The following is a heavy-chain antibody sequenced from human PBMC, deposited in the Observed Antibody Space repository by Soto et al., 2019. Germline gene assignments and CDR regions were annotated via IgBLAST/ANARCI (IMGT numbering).Heavy chain of an antibody. J-gene: IGHJ4*02. CDR1: GFSLLTSELG. V-gene: IGHV2-5*02. CDR3: AHRRRQGLTGPWNFGYFDF. CDR2: IYWDDDK. Sequence: QITLRESGPTLVKPTQTLTLTCTFSGFSLLTSELGVGWIRQPPGKALEWLALIYWDDDKRYSPSLKNRLTITKDTSKNQGVVTMTNMDPVDTATYYCAHRRRQGLTGPWNFGYFDFWGQGMLVIVSS. D-gene: IGHD3-9*01.